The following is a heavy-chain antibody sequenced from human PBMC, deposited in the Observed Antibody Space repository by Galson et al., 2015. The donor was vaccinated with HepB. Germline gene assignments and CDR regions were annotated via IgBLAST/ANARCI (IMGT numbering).Heavy chain of an antibody. V-gene: IGHV1-18*04. CDR1: GYKFITYG. Sequence: SVKVSCKASGYKFITYGVAWVRQAPGQGLEWMGWISGYNGDTKYAQRLQGRVTMTTETSSSTAYMELRSLRSDDTAVYFCARAGGATTEFDYWGRGTLVTVSS. J-gene: IGHJ4*02. D-gene: IGHD1-26*01. CDR3: ARAGGATTEFDY. CDR2: ISGYNGDT.